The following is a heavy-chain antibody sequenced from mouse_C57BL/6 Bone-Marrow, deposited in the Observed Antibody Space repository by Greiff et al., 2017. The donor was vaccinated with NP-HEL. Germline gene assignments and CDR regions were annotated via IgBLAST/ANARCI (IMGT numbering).Heavy chain of an antibody. CDR2: ISSGGDYI. V-gene: IGHV5-9-1*02. Sequence: EVKLVESGEGLVKPGGSLKLSCAASGFTFSSYAMSWVRQTPEKRLEWVAYISSGGDYICYADTVKGRFTISRDNARNTLYLQMSSLKCGDTAMYYCTRGGVRRFAYWGQGTLVTVSA. CDR1: GFTFSSYA. D-gene: IGHD2-14*01. CDR3: TRGGVRRFAY. J-gene: IGHJ3*01.